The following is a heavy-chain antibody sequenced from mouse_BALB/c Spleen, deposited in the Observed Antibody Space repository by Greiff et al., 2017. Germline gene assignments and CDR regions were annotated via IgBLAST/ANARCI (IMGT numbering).Heavy chain of an antibody. D-gene: IGHD2-14*01. CDR2: ISSGSSTI. J-gene: IGHJ4*01. Sequence: EVQRVESGGGLVQPGGSRKLSCAASGFTFSSFGMHWVRQAPEKGLEWVAYISSGSSTIYYADTVKGRFTISRDNPKNTLFLQMTSLRSEDTAMYYCARSGVRRDYYAMDYWGQGTSVTVSS. CDR1: GFTFSSFG. V-gene: IGHV5-17*02. CDR3: ARSGVRRDYYAMDY.